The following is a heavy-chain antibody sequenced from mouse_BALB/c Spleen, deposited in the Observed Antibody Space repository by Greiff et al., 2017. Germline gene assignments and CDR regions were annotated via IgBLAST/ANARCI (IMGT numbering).Heavy chain of an antibody. Sequence: EVKLMESGGGLVKPGGSLKLSCAASGFTFSSYAMSWVRQSPEKRLEWVAEISSGGSYTYYPDTVTGRFTISRDNAKNTLYLEMSSLRSEDTAMYYCARNWDRGGFDYWGQGTSVTVSS. D-gene: IGHD4-1*01. J-gene: IGHJ4*01. CDR1: GFTFSSYA. CDR2: ISSGGSYT. V-gene: IGHV5-9-4*01. CDR3: ARNWDRGGFDY.